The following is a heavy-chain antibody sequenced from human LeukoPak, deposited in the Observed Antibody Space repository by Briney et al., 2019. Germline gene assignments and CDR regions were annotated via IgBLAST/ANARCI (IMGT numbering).Heavy chain of an antibody. Sequence: GGSLRLSCIGTGFTSSSDAMGWVRPAPGKGLEWVSGISGSGGSTYYADSVKGRFTISRDNSKNTLYLQMNSLRAEDTAVYYCARDPPSSQKYYGSGSPYWGQGTLVTVSS. D-gene: IGHD3-10*01. CDR3: ARDPPSSQKYYGSGSPY. CDR1: GFTSSSDA. V-gene: IGHV3-23*01. CDR2: ISGSGGST. J-gene: IGHJ4*02.